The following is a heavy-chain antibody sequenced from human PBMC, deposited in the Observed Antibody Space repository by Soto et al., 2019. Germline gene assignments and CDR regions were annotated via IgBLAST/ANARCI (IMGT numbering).Heavy chain of an antibody. Sequence: QVQLQESGPGLVKPSQTLSLTCTVSGGSISSGDYYWSWIRQPPGKGLEWIGYIYYSGSTYYNPSLKSRVTISVDTSKNQFSLKLSSVTAADTAVYYCAREDSSGYYGPNDAFDIWGQGTMVTVSS. D-gene: IGHD3-22*01. CDR3: AREDSSGYYGPNDAFDI. V-gene: IGHV4-30-4*01. J-gene: IGHJ3*02. CDR1: GGSISSGDYY. CDR2: IYYSGST.